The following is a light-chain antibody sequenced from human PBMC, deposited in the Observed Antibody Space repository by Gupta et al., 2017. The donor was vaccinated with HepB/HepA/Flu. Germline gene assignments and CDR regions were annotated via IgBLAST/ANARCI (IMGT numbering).Light chain of an antibody. CDR3: QQYYSIPFT. CDR1: QSVLYSSNNKNY. V-gene: IGKV4-1*01. CDR2: WAS. J-gene: IGKJ3*01. Sequence: DIVMTQSPDSAAVSLGERVTSNCKSSQSVLYSSNNKNYLAWYQQKPGQPPKLLIYWASTRESGVPDRFSGSGSGTDFTLTISSLQAEDVAVYYCQQYYSIPFTFGPGTKVDIK.